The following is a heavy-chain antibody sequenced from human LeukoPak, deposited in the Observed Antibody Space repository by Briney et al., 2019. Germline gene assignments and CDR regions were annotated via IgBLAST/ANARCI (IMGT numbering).Heavy chain of an antibody. J-gene: IGHJ4*02. V-gene: IGHV4-59*08. CDR1: SGSISSYY. D-gene: IGHD3-22*01. CDR2: IYYSGTA. Sequence: SETLSLTCTVSSGSISSYYWSWIRQPPGKGLEWIGYIYYSGTANYNPSLKSRVTISVDTSKNQFSLRLSSVTAADTAVYYCVGLGTMTVGLGYWGQGTLVTVSS. CDR3: VGLGTMTVGLGY.